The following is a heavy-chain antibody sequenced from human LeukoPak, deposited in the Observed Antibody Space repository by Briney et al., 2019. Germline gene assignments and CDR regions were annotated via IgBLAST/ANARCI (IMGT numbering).Heavy chain of an antibody. Sequence: GGSLRLSCAASGFTFSSHSMNWVRQAPGKGLEWVSYISTWSTTIHYADSVKGRFSISRDNAKNSLYLQMNSLRAEDTAVYYCARNFGYSGYDLDCWGQGSLVTVSS. CDR3: ARNFGYSGYDLDC. V-gene: IGHV3-48*01. CDR2: ISTWSTTI. J-gene: IGHJ4*02. D-gene: IGHD5-12*01. CDR1: GFTFSSHS.